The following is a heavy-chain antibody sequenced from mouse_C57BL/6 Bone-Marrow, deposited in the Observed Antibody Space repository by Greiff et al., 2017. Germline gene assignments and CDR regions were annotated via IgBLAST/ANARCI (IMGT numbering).Heavy chain of an antibody. Sequence: VHVKQSGPELVKPGASVKISCKASGYSFTDYNMNWVKQSNGKSLEWIGVINPNYGTTSYNQKFKGKATLTVDQSSSTAYMQLNSLTSEDSAVYYCARENYSNFGGCAYWGQGTLVTVSA. J-gene: IGHJ3*01. CDR1: GYSFTDYN. D-gene: IGHD2-5*01. CDR3: ARENYSNFGGCAY. V-gene: IGHV1-39*01. CDR2: INPNYGTT.